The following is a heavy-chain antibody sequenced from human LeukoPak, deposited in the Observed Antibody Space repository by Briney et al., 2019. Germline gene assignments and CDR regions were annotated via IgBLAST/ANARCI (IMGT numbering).Heavy chain of an antibody. D-gene: IGHD6-19*01. CDR2: MNPNSGNT. V-gene: IGHV1-8*03. Sequence: ASVKVSCKASGYTFTSYDINWVRQATGQGLEWMGWMNPNSGNTGYAQKFQGRVTITRNTSISTAYMELSSLRSEDTAVYYCARGPIETSSGWYFFGIGDAFDIWGQGTMVTVSS. J-gene: IGHJ3*02. CDR3: ARGPIETSSGWYFFGIGDAFDI. CDR1: GYTFTSYD.